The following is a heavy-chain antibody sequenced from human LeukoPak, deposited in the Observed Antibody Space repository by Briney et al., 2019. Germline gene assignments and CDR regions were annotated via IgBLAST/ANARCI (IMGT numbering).Heavy chain of an antibody. V-gene: IGHV4-34*01. J-gene: IGHJ4*02. CDR3: AREGGIVATIT. CDR1: GGSFSGYY. D-gene: IGHD5-12*01. CDR2: INHSGST. Sequence: SETLSLTCAVYGGSFSGYYWSWIRQPPGKGLEWIGEINHSGSTNYNPSLKSRVTISVDTSKNQFSLKLSSVTAEDTAVYYCAREGGIVATITWGQGTLVTVSS.